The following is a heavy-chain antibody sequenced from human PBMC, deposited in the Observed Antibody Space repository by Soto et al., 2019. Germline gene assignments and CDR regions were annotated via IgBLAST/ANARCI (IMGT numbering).Heavy chain of an antibody. Sequence: SWSPWISCTFSSGSIYIYTHYGAWIRQPPGKGLEWIGNIYYSGTTYYNPSLKSRVTISVDTSRNQFSLNLTSVTAADTAVYYCARLGKAYRHWFDPWGQGTLVTVSS. J-gene: IGHJ5*02. D-gene: IGHD4-4*01. CDR1: SGSIYIYTHY. V-gene: IGHV4-39*01. CDR2: IYYSGTT. CDR3: ARLGKAYRHWFDP.